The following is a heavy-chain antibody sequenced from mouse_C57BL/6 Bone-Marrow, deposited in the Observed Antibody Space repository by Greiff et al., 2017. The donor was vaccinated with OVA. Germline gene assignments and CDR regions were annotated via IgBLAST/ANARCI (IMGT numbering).Heavy chain of an antibody. J-gene: IGHJ3*01. Sequence: QVQLQQSGAELARPGASVKLSCKASGYTFTSYGISWVKQRTGQGLEWIGEIYPRSGNTYYNEKFKGKATLTADKSASTAYMELRSLTSEDSAVYLCAREDYYGSSWFAYWGKGTLVTVSA. D-gene: IGHD1-1*01. CDR3: AREDYYGSSWFAY. CDR1: GYTFTSYG. CDR2: IYPRSGNT. V-gene: IGHV1-81*01.